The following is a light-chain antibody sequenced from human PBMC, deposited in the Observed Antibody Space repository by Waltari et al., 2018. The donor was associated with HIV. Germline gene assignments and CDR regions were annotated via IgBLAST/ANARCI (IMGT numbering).Light chain of an antibody. CDR3: SSFTTSNSLL. CDR1: SSDIGAYDF. Sequence: QSALTQPASVSVSPGQSITVSCTGTSSDIGAYDFVSWYQQTPGTAPKLVIYEVSNRPSGISYRFSGSKSGNTASLTISGLQTEDEADYYCSSFTTSNSLLFGGGT. V-gene: IGLV2-14*01. CDR2: EVS. J-gene: IGLJ2*01.